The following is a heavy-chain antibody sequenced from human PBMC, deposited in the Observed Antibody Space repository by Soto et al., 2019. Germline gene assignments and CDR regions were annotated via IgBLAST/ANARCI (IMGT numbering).Heavy chain of an antibody. CDR3: ARDGRGDYGDGFDY. Sequence: QVQLVESGGGVVQPGRSLRLSCAASGFTFSSYAMHWVRQAPGKGLEWVAVISYDGSNKYYADSVKGRFTISRDNSKNTLYLQMNSLRAEDTPVYYCARDGRGDYGDGFDYWGQGTLVTVSS. D-gene: IGHD4-17*01. V-gene: IGHV3-30-3*01. J-gene: IGHJ4*02. CDR1: GFTFSSYA. CDR2: ISYDGSNK.